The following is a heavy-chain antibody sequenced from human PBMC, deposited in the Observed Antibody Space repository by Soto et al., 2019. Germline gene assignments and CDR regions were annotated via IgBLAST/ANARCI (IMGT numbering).Heavy chain of an antibody. Sequence: EVQLVESGGGMVKPGGSLRLCCAASGFTFSSYSMNWVRQAPGKGVEWVSSISSSSSYIYYADSVKRRFTISRYNANYSLYLQMNRLIAEDTTVYYCVRDLEVPAALFYYYYYLVFWCKGTTLTVSS. CDR2: ISSSSSYI. V-gene: IGHV3-21*01. D-gene: IGHD2-2*01. CDR1: GFTFSSYS. CDR3: VRDLEVPAALFYYYYYLVF. J-gene: IGHJ6*03.